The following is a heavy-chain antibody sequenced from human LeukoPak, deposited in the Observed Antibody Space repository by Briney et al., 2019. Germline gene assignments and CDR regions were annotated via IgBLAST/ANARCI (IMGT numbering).Heavy chain of an antibody. V-gene: IGHV4-61*01. CDR1: GGPVSSGNDD. CDR2: IYCSGST. CDR3: AREALERRSGYCYGKD. J-gene: IGHJ6*01. D-gene: IGHD1-1*01. Sequence: ETPAHLRNPSGGPVSSGNDDCGGIRQPPGKGLEWIGYIYCSGSTNYNPSLKSRVTKSIEPSKNQFSLKLSSVTAADTAVYFCAREALERRSGYCYGKD.